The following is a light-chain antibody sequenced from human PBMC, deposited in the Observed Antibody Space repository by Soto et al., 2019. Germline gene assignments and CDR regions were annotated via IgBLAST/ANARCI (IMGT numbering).Light chain of an antibody. CDR1: SSEVGSYNL. Sequence: QSVLTQPASGSGAPGQAITISCTGNSSEVGSYNLVSWYQQHPGKAPKLMIYEGSKRPSGVSNRFSGSKSGNAASLTISGLQAEDEADYYCCSYAGSSTFYVFGTGTKVTVL. CDR2: EGS. V-gene: IGLV2-23*01. CDR3: CSYAGSSTFYV. J-gene: IGLJ1*01.